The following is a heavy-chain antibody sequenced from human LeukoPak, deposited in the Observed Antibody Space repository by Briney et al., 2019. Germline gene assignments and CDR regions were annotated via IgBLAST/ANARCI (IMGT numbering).Heavy chain of an antibody. J-gene: IGHJ4*02. V-gene: IGHV3-23*01. CDR2: ITGSDDRT. D-gene: IGHD3-22*01. CDR1: GFTFSNSA. CDR3: AKGPHVGSGYHPDY. Sequence: PGGSLRLSCAASGFTFSNSAMTWVRQAPGKGLEWVSTITGSDDRTYYADSVKGRFTISRDYSRNTLHFQMNSLRVEDTAMYYCAKGPHVGSGYHPDYWGQGTLVTVPS.